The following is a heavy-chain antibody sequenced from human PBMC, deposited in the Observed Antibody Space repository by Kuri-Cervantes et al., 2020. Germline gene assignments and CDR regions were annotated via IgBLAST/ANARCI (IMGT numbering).Heavy chain of an antibody. D-gene: IGHD5-18*01. CDR2: LYHSGSA. Sequence: SETLSLTCAVSGYSINSDNSWGWIRQPPGKGLEWIGSLYHSGSAYYNPSLKSRVTISVDTSKNQFSLKLSSVTAADTAVYYCARHGENGYYYGHLDYWGPGTLVTVSS. J-gene: IGHJ4*02. V-gene: IGHV4-38-2*01. CDR3: ARHGENGYYYGHLDY. CDR1: GYSINSDNS.